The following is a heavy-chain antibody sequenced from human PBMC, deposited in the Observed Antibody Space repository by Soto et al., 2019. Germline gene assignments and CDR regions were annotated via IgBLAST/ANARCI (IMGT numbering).Heavy chain of an antibody. Sequence: ASVKVSCKASGYTFTGYYMHWVRQAPGQGLEWMGWINPNSGGTNYAQKFQGWVTMTRDTSISTAYMELSRLRPDDTAVYYCARANDYGGNSGYFDYWGQGTLVTSPQ. CDR1: GYTFTGYY. CDR2: INPNSGGT. CDR3: ARANDYGGNSGYFDY. J-gene: IGHJ4*02. D-gene: IGHD4-17*01. V-gene: IGHV1-2*04.